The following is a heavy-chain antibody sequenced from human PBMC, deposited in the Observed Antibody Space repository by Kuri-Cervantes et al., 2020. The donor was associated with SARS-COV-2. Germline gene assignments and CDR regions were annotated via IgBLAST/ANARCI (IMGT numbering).Heavy chain of an antibody. V-gene: IGHV4-31*11. CDR1: GGSISSGGYY. D-gene: IGHD2-2*01. J-gene: IGHJ5*02. CDR3: ARAVRDCSSTSCYPNWFDP. CDR2: IYYSGST. Sequence: SETLSLTCAVSGGSISSGGYYWSWIRQRPGKGLEWIGYIYYSGSTYYNPSLKSRVTISVDTSKNQFSLKLSSVTAADTAVYYCARAVRDCSSTSCYPNWFDPWGQGTLVTVSS.